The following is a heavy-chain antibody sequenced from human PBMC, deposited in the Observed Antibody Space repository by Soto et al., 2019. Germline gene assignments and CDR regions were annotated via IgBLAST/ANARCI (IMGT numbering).Heavy chain of an antibody. CDR1: GCPFRSYE. CDR3: AILDFGDYLLSYGVDV. V-gene: IGHV3-48*03. J-gene: IGHJ6*02. Sequence: GGPLRLSCAVSGCPFRSYEMSWVRQAPGKGPEWVSYITSSSDAIYYAASVKGRFTVSRDNAKNSLYLQMNSLRAEDTAVYYCAILDFGDYLLSYGVDVWGQGTTVTVSS. CDR2: ITSSSDAI. D-gene: IGHD4-17*01.